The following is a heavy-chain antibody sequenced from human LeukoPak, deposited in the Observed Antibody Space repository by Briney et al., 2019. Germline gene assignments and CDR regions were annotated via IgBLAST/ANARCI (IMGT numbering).Heavy chain of an antibody. Sequence: PSETLSLTCTVSGGSISSSSYYWSWIRQPPGKGLEWIGYIYYSGSTNYNPSLKSRVTISVDTSKNQFSLKLSSVTAADTAVYYCARHAPASSRYSRSNAFDIWGQGTMATVSS. CDR1: GGSISSSSYY. J-gene: IGHJ3*02. D-gene: IGHD2-2*01. CDR3: ARHAPASSRYSRSNAFDI. CDR2: IYYSGST. V-gene: IGHV4-61*05.